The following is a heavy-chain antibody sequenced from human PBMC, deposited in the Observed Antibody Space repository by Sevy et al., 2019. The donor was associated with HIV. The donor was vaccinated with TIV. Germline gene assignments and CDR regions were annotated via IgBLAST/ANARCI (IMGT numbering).Heavy chain of an antibody. Sequence: GGSLRLSCAASGLNFNIYPMIWVRQAPGKGLEWVAVVSFDESFRAYAESVKGRFTISRDNSKNTVFLQMDSLRDEDTSIYYCATGRHGATFGYWGQGTLVTVSS. CDR2: VSFDESFR. V-gene: IGHV3-30*14. J-gene: IGHJ4*02. CDR1: GLNFNIYP. CDR3: ATGRHGATFGY. D-gene: IGHD1-26*01.